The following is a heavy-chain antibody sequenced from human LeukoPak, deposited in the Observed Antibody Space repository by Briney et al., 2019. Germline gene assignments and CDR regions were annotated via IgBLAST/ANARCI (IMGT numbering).Heavy chain of an antibody. Sequence: GGSLRLSCVASGFTFSKAWMSWVRQAPGKGLEWVGRIKSKTDGETTDYAAPVKGRFTISGDDSENTLYLQMNSLQAEDTAVYYCTTISLVVVSATGGGFWGQGTLVTVSS. CDR1: GFTFSKAW. CDR3: TTISLVVVSATGGGF. D-gene: IGHD2-21*01. J-gene: IGHJ4*02. V-gene: IGHV3-15*01. CDR2: IKSKTDGETT.